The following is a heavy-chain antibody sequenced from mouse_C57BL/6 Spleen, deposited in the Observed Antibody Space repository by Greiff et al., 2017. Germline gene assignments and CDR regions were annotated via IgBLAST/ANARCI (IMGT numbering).Heavy chain of an antibody. J-gene: IGHJ3*01. CDR1: GYTFTSYW. V-gene: IGHV1-72*01. Sequence: QVQLKQPGAELVKPGASVKLSCKASGYTFTSYWMHWVKQRPGRGLEWIGRIDPNSGGTKYNEKFKSKATLTVDKPSSTAYMQLSSLTSEDSAVYYCARGDYSNPQFAYWGQGTLVTVSA. CDR3: ARGDYSNPQFAY. CDR2: IDPNSGGT. D-gene: IGHD2-5*01.